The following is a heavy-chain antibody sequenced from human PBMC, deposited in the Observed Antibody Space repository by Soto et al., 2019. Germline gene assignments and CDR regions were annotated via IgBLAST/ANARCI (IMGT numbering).Heavy chain of an antibody. J-gene: IGHJ5*02. V-gene: IGHV4-38-2*01. Sequence: KPSETLSLTCAVSGDSISSGYYWAWIRQPPGKGLEWIGSIYHSGTAYYNPSLKSRVTMSVDTSKNQFSLRLSSVTAADTAIYYCATRITVFGLLIPPFDPWGQGTQVTVSS. CDR1: GDSISSGYY. D-gene: IGHD3-3*01. CDR2: IYHSGTA. CDR3: ATRITVFGLLIPPFDP.